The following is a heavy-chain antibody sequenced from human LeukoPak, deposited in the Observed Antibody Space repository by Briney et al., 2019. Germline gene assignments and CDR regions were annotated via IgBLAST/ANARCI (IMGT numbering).Heavy chain of an antibody. D-gene: IGHD3-22*01. V-gene: IGHV1-46*01. CDR3: ARDDNSGYFYGAGGY. Sequence: ASVKVSCKASGYTFTSYYMHWLRQAPGQGLEWMGIINPSGGSTNYAQKFQGRVAMTRDTSTSTVYMELSSLRSEDTAVYYCARDDNSGYFYGAGGYWGQGTLVTVSS. CDR1: GYTFTSYY. J-gene: IGHJ4*02. CDR2: INPSGGST.